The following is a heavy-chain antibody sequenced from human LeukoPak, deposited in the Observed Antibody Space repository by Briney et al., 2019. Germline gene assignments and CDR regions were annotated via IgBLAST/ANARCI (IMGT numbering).Heavy chain of an antibody. D-gene: IGHD2-2*01. Sequence: PSQTLSLTCTVSGGSISSGDYYWRWVRQPPGRGLEWIGYIYYSGSTYYNPSLKSRVTTSVDTSKNQCSLKLSSVTAADTAVYYCAKKSCSSSSGYAFDIWGQGTMVTVSS. CDR2: IYYSGST. J-gene: IGHJ3*02. CDR3: AKKSCSSSSGYAFDI. CDR1: GGSISSGDYY. V-gene: IGHV4-30-4*08.